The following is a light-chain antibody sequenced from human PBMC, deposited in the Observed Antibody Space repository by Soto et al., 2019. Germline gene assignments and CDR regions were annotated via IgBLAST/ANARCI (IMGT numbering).Light chain of an antibody. CDR2: AVS. CDR1: SSDVGGYNY. CDR3: CSDKVSGTYV. Sequence: QSVLTQPASVSGSPGQSITISCTGTSSDVGGYNYVSWYQQHPGKAPKLMIYAVSTRPSGVSNRFSGSKSGNTATLTISGLQAEDEADYCCCSDKVSGTYVFGTATKVTVL. J-gene: IGLJ1*01. V-gene: IGLV2-14*01.